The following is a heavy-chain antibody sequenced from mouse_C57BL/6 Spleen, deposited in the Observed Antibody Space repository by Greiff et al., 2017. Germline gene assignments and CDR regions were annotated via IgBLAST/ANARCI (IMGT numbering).Heavy chain of an antibody. J-gene: IGHJ4*01. CDR2: ISSGSSTF. V-gene: IGHV5-17*01. CDR3: ARAGDDRGDMDY. CDR1: GFTFSDYG. Sequence: VKLVESGGGLVKPGGSLKLSCAASGFTFSDYGMHWVRQDPEKGLEWVAYISSGSSTFYYADTVKGRCTISRDNANNTLFLQMTSLRSEDPAMYYCARAGDDRGDMDYWGQGASVTVSS.